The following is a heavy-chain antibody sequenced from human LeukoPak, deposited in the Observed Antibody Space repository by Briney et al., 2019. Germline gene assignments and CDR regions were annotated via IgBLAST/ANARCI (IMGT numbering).Heavy chain of an antibody. CDR1: GFNFSNYW. Sequence: GGSLRLSCAGSGFNFSNYWMSWVRQAPGKGLEWVAGISQDGREKYYVDSVKGRFTISRDNAKSSLYLQLNNVMAEDTAVYYCARDGGAIFVVVIMNYYYYVDVWGEGTTVTVSS. V-gene: IGHV3-7*01. J-gene: IGHJ6*03. CDR3: ARDGGAIFVVVIMNYYYYVDV. D-gene: IGHD2-21*01. CDR2: ISQDGREK.